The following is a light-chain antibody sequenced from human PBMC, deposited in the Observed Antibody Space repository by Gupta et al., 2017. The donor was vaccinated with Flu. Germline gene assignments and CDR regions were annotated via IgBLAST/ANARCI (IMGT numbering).Light chain of an antibody. J-gene: IGKJ4*01. CDR1: QVISNY. CDR3: QQDNSDPPT. V-gene: IGKV1-16*01. Sequence: DIQMTQSPSSLSASVGDRITITCRASQVISNYLAWFQQKPGKAPNSLIYAASGLQRGVPSRFSGSGSGTDFTLTISSLQPEDFATYYCQQDNSDPPTFGGGTKVEVK. CDR2: AAS.